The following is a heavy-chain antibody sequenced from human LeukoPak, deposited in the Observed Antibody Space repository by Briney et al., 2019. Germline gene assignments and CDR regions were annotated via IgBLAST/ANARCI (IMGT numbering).Heavy chain of an antibody. CDR3: ARVGASSGYYFDY. CDR1: GFTFDDYG. Sequence: GGSLRLSCTASGFTFDDYGMSWVRQVPGKGLEWVSGINWNGGSTGYADSVKGRFTISRDNAKKSLHLLMNSLRAEDTALYYCARVGASSGYYFDYWGQGTLGTVSS. V-gene: IGHV3-20*04. CDR2: INWNGGST. D-gene: IGHD3-22*01. J-gene: IGHJ4*02.